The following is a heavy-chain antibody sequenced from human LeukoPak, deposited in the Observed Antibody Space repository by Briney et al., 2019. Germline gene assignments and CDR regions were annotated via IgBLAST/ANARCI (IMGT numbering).Heavy chain of an antibody. Sequence: SVKVSCKASGGTFSSYAISWVRQAPGQGLEWMGGIIPIFGTANYAQKFQGRVTITTDESTSTAYMELSSLRSEDTAVYYCARARANYYDSSSYHEIDPWGQGTLVTVSS. J-gene: IGHJ5*02. CDR1: GGTFSSYA. CDR2: IIPIFGTA. CDR3: ARARANYYDSSSYHEIDP. V-gene: IGHV1-69*05. D-gene: IGHD3-22*01.